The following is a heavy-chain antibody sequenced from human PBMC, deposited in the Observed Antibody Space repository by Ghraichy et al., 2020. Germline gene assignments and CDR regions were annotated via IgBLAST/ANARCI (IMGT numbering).Heavy chain of an antibody. D-gene: IGHD4-11*01. V-gene: IGHV1-69*13. Sequence: SVKVSCKASGGTFSSYAISWVRQAPGQGLGWMGGIIPIFGTANYAQKFQGRVTITADESTSTAYMELSSLRSEDTAVYYCARDQRGYSNYLNWFDPWGQGTLVTVSS. CDR2: IIPIFGTA. CDR3: ARDQRGYSNYLNWFDP. CDR1: GGTFSSYA. J-gene: IGHJ5*02.